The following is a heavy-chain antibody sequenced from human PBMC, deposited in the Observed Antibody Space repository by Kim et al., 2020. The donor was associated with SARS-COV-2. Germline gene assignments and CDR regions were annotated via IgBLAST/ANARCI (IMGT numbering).Heavy chain of an antibody. D-gene: IGHD1-1*01. Sequence: DSVKGRFTISRDNSKNTRYLQMNSLRAEDTAVYYCARDLRNDGYYGMDVWGQGTTVTVSS. J-gene: IGHJ6*02. V-gene: IGHV3-30*01. CDR3: ARDLRNDGYYGMDV.